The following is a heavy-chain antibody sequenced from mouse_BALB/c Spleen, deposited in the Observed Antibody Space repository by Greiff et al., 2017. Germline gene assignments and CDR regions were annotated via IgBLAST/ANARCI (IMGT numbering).Heavy chain of an antibody. Sequence: EVQLMESGGGLVKPGGSLKLSCAASGFTFSDYYMYWVRQTPEKRLEWVATISDGGSYTYYPDSVKGRFTISRDNAKNKLYRQMSSLESEDTAMYYCARGGWDYWGQGTTLTVSS. J-gene: IGHJ2*01. D-gene: IGHD1-1*02. CDR3: ARGGWDY. V-gene: IGHV5-4*02. CDR2: ISDGGSYT. CDR1: GFTFSDYY.